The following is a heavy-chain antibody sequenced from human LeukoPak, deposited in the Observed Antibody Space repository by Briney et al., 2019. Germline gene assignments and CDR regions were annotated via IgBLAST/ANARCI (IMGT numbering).Heavy chain of an antibody. CDR2: IWYDGSNK. J-gene: IGHJ3*02. CDR1: GFTFSNYG. D-gene: IGHD3-22*01. CDR3: AREGSYYDSSGYRPGAFDI. V-gene: IGHV3-33*01. Sequence: GGSLRLSCAASGFTFSNYGMHWVRQAPGKGLEWVAVIWYDGSNKYYADSVKGRFTISRDNAKNSLYLQMNSLRAEDTAVYYCAREGSYYDSSGYRPGAFDIWGQGTMVTVSS.